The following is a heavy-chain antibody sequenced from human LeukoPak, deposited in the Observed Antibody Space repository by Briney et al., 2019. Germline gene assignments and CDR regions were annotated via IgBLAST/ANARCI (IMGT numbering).Heavy chain of an antibody. J-gene: IGHJ3*02. CDR1: GFSFHSYA. CDR2: ISGSGVST. CDR3: AKIIDYGALDACDI. D-gene: IGHD4-17*01. Sequence: GGSLRLSCAASGFSFHSYAMTWVRQAPGEGLEWGAGISGSGVSTHYADSVKGRFTISRDNSKNTLHVQMNSLKAEDTAVYYCAKIIDYGALDACDIWGQGTMVTASS. V-gene: IGHV3-23*01.